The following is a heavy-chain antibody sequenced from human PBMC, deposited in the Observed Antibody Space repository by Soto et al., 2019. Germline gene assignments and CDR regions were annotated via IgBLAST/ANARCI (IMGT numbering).Heavy chain of an antibody. CDR2: IFYGGTA. J-gene: IGHJ4*01. CDR3: ASGSYFDS. Sequence: ETLSLTGSVSGGSITSNSYYWGWIRQPPGRGLEWIGYIFYGGTAYYNPSLKSRVIISVDTSRNQFSLRLTSVTATDTAVYYCASGSYFDSWGHGTLVTVSS. CDR1: GGSITSNSYY. V-gene: IGHV4-39*01. D-gene: IGHD3-10*01.